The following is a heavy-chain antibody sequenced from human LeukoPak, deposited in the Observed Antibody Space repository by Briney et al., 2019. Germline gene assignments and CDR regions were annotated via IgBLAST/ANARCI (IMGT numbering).Heavy chain of an antibody. CDR3: AKDIGSYYDY. J-gene: IGHJ4*02. D-gene: IGHD3-10*01. CDR1: GFTFSNG. Sequence: PGGSLRLSCVASGFTFSNGMHWVRQAPGKGLEWVTFIQYDGSKKYYADSVKGRFTISRDNSKNTLYLEMNSLRAEDTAVYYCAKDIGSYYDYWGQGILVTVSS. CDR2: IQYDGSKK. V-gene: IGHV3-30*02.